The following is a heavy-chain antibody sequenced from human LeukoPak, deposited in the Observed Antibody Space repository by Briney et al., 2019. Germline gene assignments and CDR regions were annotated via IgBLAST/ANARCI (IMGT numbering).Heavy chain of an antibody. CDR1: GLNLDAYA. V-gene: IGHV3-43*02. CDR3: AKDTPLFYHYYGIDV. Sequence: PGGSLRLSCAASGLNLDAYAMHWVRQAPGKGLEWVSLISGDGTITYYADSVKGRFTISRDNCKNSLFLEMNSLRSEDTALYYCAKDTPLFYHYYGIDVWGQGTTVTVSS. CDR2: ISGDGTIT. J-gene: IGHJ6*02.